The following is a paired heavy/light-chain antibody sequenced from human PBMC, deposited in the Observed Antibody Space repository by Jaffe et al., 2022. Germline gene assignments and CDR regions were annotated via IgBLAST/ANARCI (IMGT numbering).Light chain of an antibody. CDR2: EVN. J-gene: IGLJ2*01. V-gene: IGLV2-8*01. CDR3: SSYGGSNHVL. Sequence: QSALTQPPSASGSPGQSVTISCTGTSSDVGGYNYVSWYQQHPGKAPKLMIYEVNKRPSGVPDRFSGSKSGNTASLTVSGLQAEDEADYYCSSYGGSNHVLFGGGTKLTVL. CDR1: SSDVGGYNY.
Heavy chain of an antibody. J-gene: IGHJ5*01. D-gene: IGHD2-15*01. Sequence: QVQLVQSGAEVKKPGASVKISCKASGYTFTTYYMHWVRQAPGQGFEWMGIINPTAGSTSYPQQFQGRVTMTRDTSTTTFYVELSSLRSEDTAVYYCARAPYCSGSSCYSGGRDWFDSWGQGTLVTVSS. V-gene: IGHV1-46*01. CDR3: ARAPYCSGSSCYSGGRDWFDS. CDR1: GYTFTTYY. CDR2: INPTAGST.